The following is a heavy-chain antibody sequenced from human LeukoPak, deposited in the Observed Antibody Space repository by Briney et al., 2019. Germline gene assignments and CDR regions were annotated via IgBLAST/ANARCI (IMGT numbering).Heavy chain of an antibody. CDR1: GGTFSSYA. CDR2: IIPVFATT. CDR3: ARIDGSDAFDI. V-gene: IGHV1-69*05. Sequence: REASVKVSCKASGGTFSSYAISWVRQAPGQGLEWMGGIIPVFATTNFAQKLQGRVTMTTDTSTSTAYMELRSLRSDDTAVYYCARIDGSDAFDIWGQGTMVTVSS. J-gene: IGHJ3*02. D-gene: IGHD2-15*01.